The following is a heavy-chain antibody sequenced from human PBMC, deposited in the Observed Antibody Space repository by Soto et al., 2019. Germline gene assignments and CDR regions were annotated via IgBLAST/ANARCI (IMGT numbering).Heavy chain of an antibody. CDR1: GFTSSDHY. Sequence: EVELVESVGGLVQAGGSLRVSCGVSGFTSSDHYMDWVRQAPGKGLEWVGRTANKRSSYTTEYAASVNSRFIISRDDSKSSVYLQMDSLNIENTTVYYCARAGFGHGVDVWGQGTTVTVSS. D-gene: IGHD3-16*01. J-gene: IGHJ6*02. CDR2: TANKRSSYTT. CDR3: ARAGFGHGVDV. V-gene: IGHV3-72*01.